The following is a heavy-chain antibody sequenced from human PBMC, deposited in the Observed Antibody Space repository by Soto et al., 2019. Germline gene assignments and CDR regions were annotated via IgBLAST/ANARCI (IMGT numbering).Heavy chain of an antibody. CDR2: ISGSGGST. CDR1: GFTFSSYA. Sequence: EVQLLESGGGLVQPGGSLRLSCAASGFTFSSYAMSWVRQAPGTGLEWVSAISGSGGSTYYADSVKGRFTISRDNSKNTLYRQMNSLRAEDTAVYYCAKSGVTGYAFDSWGQGTMVTVSS. D-gene: IGHD7-27*01. J-gene: IGHJ3*02. V-gene: IGHV3-23*01. CDR3: AKSGVTGYAFDS.